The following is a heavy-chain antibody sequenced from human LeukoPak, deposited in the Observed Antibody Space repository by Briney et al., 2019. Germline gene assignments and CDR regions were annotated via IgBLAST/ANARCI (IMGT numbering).Heavy chain of an antibody. CDR2: ISAYNGNT. Sequence: ASVKVSCKASGYTFTSYGISWVRQAPGQGLEWMGWISAYNGNTNYAQKLQGRVTMTTDTSTSTAYMELRSLRSDDTAVYCCASLYGSGSYVWFDPWGQGTLVTVSS. D-gene: IGHD3-10*01. V-gene: IGHV1-18*01. CDR1: GYTFTSYG. CDR3: ASLYGSGSYVWFDP. J-gene: IGHJ5*02.